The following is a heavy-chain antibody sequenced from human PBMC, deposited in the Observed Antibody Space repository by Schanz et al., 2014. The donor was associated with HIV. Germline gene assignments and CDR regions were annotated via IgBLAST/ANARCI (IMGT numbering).Heavy chain of an antibody. J-gene: IGHJ6*02. V-gene: IGHV3-30*18. D-gene: IGHD3-22*01. CDR3: AKDRNQYDSRYIGKGNYYYYYGMDV. CDR2: ISYDGTKK. CDR1: GFTFNSYG. Sequence: QVQLVESGGGVVQPGRSLRLSCAASGFTFNSYGMHWVRQAPGKGLEWVSVISYDGTKKHYADSVKGRFTISRDNSKNSLYLVIKSLRAEDAAVYYCAKDRNQYDSRYIGKGNYYYYYGMDVWGQGTTVTVSS.